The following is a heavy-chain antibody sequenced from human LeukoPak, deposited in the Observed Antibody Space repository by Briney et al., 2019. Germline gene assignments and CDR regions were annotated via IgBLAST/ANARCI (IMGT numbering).Heavy chain of an antibody. D-gene: IGHD1-26*01. CDR3: ARDRLGATGYYYYYMDV. CDR2: IKRDGSEK. J-gene: IGHJ6*03. Sequence: PGGSLRLSCAASGFTFSSYWMSWVRQAPGKGLEWVANIKRDGSEKYYVDSVKGRFTISRDNAKNSLYLQMNSLRAEDTAVYYCARDRLGATGYYYYYMDVWGKGTTVTVSS. V-gene: IGHV3-7*01. CDR1: GFTFSSYW.